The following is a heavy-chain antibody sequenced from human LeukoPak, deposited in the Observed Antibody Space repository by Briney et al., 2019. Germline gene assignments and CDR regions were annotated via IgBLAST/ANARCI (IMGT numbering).Heavy chain of an antibody. D-gene: IGHD2-2*01. CDR1: GGSISDYY. V-gene: IGHV4-59*01. Sequence: PSETLSLTCTVSGGSISDYYWSWVRQPPGKGLEWIGYIYYSGNTNYNPSLKSRVAISVDTSKNQFSLRLSSVTAADTAVYLCARVSCTTTSYPGWFDPWGQGTLVTVSS. J-gene: IGHJ5*02. CDR3: ARVSCTTTSYPGWFDP. CDR2: IYYSGNT.